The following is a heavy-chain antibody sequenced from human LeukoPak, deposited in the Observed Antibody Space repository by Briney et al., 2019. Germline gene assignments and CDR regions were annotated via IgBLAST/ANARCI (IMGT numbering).Heavy chain of an antibody. V-gene: IGHV4-31*03. D-gene: IGHD3-10*01. CDR1: GGSISSSSYY. CDR2: IYYSGST. J-gene: IGHJ4*02. Sequence: SETLSLTCTVSGGSISSSSYYWGWIRQHPGKGLEWIGYIYYSGSTYYNPSLKSRVTISVDTSKNQFSLKLSSVTAADTAVYYCARLGLWFGELSKSTFDYWGQGTLVTVSS. CDR3: ARLGLWFGELSKSTFDY.